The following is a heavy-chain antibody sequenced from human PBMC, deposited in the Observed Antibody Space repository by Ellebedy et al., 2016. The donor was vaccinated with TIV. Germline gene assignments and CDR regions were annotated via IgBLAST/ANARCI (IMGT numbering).Heavy chain of an antibody. CDR2: IRGSGIST. J-gene: IGHJ1*01. CDR3: NADWGY. D-gene: IGHD3-16*01. V-gene: IGHV3-23*01. CDR1: GFIFTEYS. Sequence: GESLKISXAASGFIFTEYSMSWVRQAPGKGLEWVSTIRGSGISTFHADSVKGRVTISRDNSKNTLYLQMDSLRPEDTAVYYCNADWGYWGQGTLVSVSS.